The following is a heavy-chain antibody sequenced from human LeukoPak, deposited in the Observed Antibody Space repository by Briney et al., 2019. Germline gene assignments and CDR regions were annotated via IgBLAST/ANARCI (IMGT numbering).Heavy chain of an antibody. CDR3: AKDLRTMIVVAKFDY. J-gene: IGHJ4*02. V-gene: IGHV3-23*01. Sequence: PGGSLRLSCAASGFTFSSYGMSWVRQAPGKRLEWVSAISGSGGSTYYADSVKGRFTISRDNSKNTLYLQMNSLRAEDTAVYYCAKDLRTMIVVAKFDYWGQGTLVTVSS. D-gene: IGHD3-22*01. CDR2: ISGSGGST. CDR1: GFTFSSYG.